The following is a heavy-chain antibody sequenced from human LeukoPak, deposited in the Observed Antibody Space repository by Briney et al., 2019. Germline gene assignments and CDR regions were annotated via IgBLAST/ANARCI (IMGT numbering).Heavy chain of an antibody. V-gene: IGHV3-11*01. J-gene: IGHJ6*03. Sequence: GGSLRLSCAVSGFGFSDYYMSWIRQAPGKGLEWVSHISSSGGTISYANSVKGRFTISRDNAKNSLYLQMNSLRAEDTAVYYCARVPPYSSGWYSYYYYMDVWGKGTTVTVSS. CDR3: ARVPPYSSGWYSYYYYMDV. D-gene: IGHD6-19*01. CDR2: ISSSGGTI. CDR1: GFGFSDYY.